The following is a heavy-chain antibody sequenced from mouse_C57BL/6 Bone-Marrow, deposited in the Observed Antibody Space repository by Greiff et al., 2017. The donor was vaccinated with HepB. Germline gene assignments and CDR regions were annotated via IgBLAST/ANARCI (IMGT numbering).Heavy chain of an antibody. Sequence: EVQLQQSGPELVKPGASVKISCKASGYTFTDYYMNWVKQSHGKSLEWIGDINPNNGGTSYNQKFKGKATLTVDKSSSTAYMELRSLTSEDSAVYYCARRVTVVEYFDVWGTGTTVTVSS. CDR3: ARRVTVVEYFDV. CDR1: GYTFTDYY. V-gene: IGHV1-26*01. J-gene: IGHJ1*03. D-gene: IGHD1-1*01. CDR2: INPNNGGT.